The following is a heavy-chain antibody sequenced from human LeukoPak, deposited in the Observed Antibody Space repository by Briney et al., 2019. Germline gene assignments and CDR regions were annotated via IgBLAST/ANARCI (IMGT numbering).Heavy chain of an antibody. CDR1: GGSVTRGAYS. Sequence: SETLSLTCTVSGGSVTRGAYSWTWLRQPGGKGLEWIGRIYTSGDTKYNPSLKSRVTISVGASNNQFSLKLTSVTAADTAVYYCASGDYGAGSPVMRYWGHGTLVIVSS. J-gene: IGHJ4*01. CDR3: ASGDYGAGSPVMRY. CDR2: IYTSGDT. V-gene: IGHV4-61*02. D-gene: IGHD3-10*01.